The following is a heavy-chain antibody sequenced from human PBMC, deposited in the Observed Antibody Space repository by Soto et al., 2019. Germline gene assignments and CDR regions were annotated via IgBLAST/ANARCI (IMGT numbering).Heavy chain of an antibody. CDR2: ISGSGGST. CDR3: AKTHSIGRYYGMDV. V-gene: IGHV3-23*01. Sequence: EVQLLESGGGLVQPGGSLRLSCAASGFTFSSYAMSWVRQAPGKGLEWVSAISGSGGSTYYADSVKGRFTISRDNSKNTLYLQMNSLRAEDTAVYYYAKTHSIGRYYGMDVWGQGTTVTVSS. CDR1: GFTFSSYA. J-gene: IGHJ6*02. D-gene: IGHD2-15*01.